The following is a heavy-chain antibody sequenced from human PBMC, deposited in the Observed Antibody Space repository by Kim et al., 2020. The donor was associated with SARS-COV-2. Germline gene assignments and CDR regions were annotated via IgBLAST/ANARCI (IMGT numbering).Heavy chain of an antibody. CDR1: GGSISSYY. Sequence: SETLSLTCTVSGGSISSYYWSWIRQPPGKGLEWIGYIYYSGSTNYNPSLKSRVTISVDTSKNQFSLKLSSVTAADTAVYYCARAAYGEYLNWFDPWGQGTLVTVSS. CDR2: IYYSGST. D-gene: IGHD4-17*01. V-gene: IGHV4-59*13. J-gene: IGHJ5*02. CDR3: ARAAYGEYLNWFDP.